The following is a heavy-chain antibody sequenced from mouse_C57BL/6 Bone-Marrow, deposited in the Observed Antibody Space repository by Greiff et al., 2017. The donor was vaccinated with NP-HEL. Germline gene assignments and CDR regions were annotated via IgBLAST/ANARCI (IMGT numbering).Heavy chain of an antibody. CDR2: IYPSDSET. J-gene: IGHJ2*01. Sequence: VQLQQPGAELVRPGSSVKLSCKASGYTFTSYWLAWVQQRPGQGLDWIGNIYPSDSETHYNQKFKDKATLTVDKSSSTAYMQLSSLTSEDSAVDYCARYNYGSSYLDYWGQGTTLTVSS. CDR3: ARYNYGSSYLDY. V-gene: IGHV1-61*01. CDR1: GYTFTSYW. D-gene: IGHD1-1*01.